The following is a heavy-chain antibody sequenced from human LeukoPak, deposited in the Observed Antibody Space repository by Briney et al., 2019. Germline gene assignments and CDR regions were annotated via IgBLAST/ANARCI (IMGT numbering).Heavy chain of an antibody. CDR2: IYTSGST. J-gene: IGHJ6*03. Sequence: SETLSLTCTVSGGSISSYYWSWIRQPAGKGLEWIGRIYTSGSTNYNPSLKSRVTMSEDTSKNQFSLKLSSVTAADTAVYYCAGTGYFDWLLSPGYYYMDVWGKGTTVTISS. D-gene: IGHD3-9*01. CDR1: GGSISSYY. CDR3: AGTGYFDWLLSPGYYYMDV. V-gene: IGHV4-4*07.